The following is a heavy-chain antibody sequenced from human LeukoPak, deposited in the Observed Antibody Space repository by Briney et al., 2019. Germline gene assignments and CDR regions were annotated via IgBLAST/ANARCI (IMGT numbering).Heavy chain of an antibody. CDR1: GFSFSSTW. J-gene: IGHJ4*02. Sequence: GGSLRLSCAASGFSFSSTWMTWVRQAPGNGLEWVANMKQDGREKNYVDSVKGRFTISRDNAKNSLFLQMNSLRAEDTAVYYCARDMAGSFDYWGQGTLVTVSS. D-gene: IGHD6-19*01. V-gene: IGHV3-7*01. CDR2: MKQDGREK. CDR3: ARDMAGSFDY.